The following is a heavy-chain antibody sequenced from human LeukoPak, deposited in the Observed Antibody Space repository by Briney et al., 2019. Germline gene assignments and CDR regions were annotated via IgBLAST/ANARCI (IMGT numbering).Heavy chain of an antibody. CDR2: ISGSGGST. Sequence: PGGSLRLSCAASGFTFSSYAMSWVRQAPGKGLEWVSAISGSGGSTYYADSAKGRFTISRDNSKNTLYLQMNSLRAEDTAVYYCAKGTSSSCYSAPNYWGQGTLVTVSS. D-gene: IGHD2-15*01. CDR3: AKGTSSSCYSAPNY. J-gene: IGHJ4*02. V-gene: IGHV3-23*01. CDR1: GFTFSSYA.